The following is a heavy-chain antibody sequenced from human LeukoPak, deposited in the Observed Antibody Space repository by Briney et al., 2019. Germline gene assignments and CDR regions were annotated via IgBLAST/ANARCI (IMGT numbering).Heavy chain of an antibody. CDR2: IYTSGST. CDR1: GGSISSYY. Sequence: SETLSLTCTVSGGSISSYYWSWIRQPAGKGLEWIGRIYTSGSTNYNPSLKSRVTMSVDTSKNQFSLKLSSVTAADTAVYYCARDLRGGYDSSGYYYSNWFDPWGQGTLVTVSS. V-gene: IGHV4-4*07. D-gene: IGHD3-22*01. CDR3: ARDLRGGYDSSGYYYSNWFDP. J-gene: IGHJ5*02.